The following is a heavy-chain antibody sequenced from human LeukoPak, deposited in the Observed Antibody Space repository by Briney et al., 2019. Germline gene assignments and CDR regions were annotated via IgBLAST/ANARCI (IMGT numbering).Heavy chain of an antibody. CDR2: IYTGGNT. Sequence: LPGGSLRLSCAASGFTVDSNYLSWVRQAPGKGLEWVSTIYTGGNTYYAASVKGRFTISRDFSKNTVFLHMNSLRAEDTAMYYCARGDDSGYYDYFDYWGQGALVTVSS. CDR1: GFTVDSNY. J-gene: IGHJ4*02. D-gene: IGHD3-22*01. V-gene: IGHV3-53*01. CDR3: ARGDDSGYYDYFDY.